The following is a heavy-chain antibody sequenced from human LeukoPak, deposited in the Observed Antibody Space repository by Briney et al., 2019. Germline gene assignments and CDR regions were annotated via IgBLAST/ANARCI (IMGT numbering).Heavy chain of an antibody. Sequence: GGSLRLSCAASGFTFSSYAISWVRQAPGKGLEWVSAISGSGGSTQYADSVKGRFTISRDNSKNTLYLQMNSLRAEDTAVYYCAKHDSSCYLYYFDYWGQETLVTVSS. CDR3: AKHDSSCYLYYFDY. D-gene: IGHD3-22*01. CDR2: ISGSGGST. V-gene: IGHV3-23*01. CDR1: GFTFSSYA. J-gene: IGHJ4*02.